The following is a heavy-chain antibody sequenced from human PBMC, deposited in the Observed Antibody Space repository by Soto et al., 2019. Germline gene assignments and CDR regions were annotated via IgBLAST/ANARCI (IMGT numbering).Heavy chain of an antibody. J-gene: IGHJ4*02. CDR1: GDSVISGSYY. CDR3: ARDIRGYSRALDY. V-gene: IGHV4-61*01. Sequence: KTSETLSLTCNVSGDSVISGSYYCACVRQPPGKGLEWIGNIYYSGTTNYNPSLQNRVTISIDTSKNQYSLKLTSVTAADAALYYCARDIRGYSRALDYWGQGTQVTVSS. D-gene: IGHD5-18*01. CDR2: IYYSGTT.